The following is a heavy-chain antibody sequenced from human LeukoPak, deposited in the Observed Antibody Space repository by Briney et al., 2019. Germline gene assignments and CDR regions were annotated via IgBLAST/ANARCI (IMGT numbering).Heavy chain of an antibody. CDR1: GFTFSTYW. V-gene: IGHV3-7*01. CDR3: ARAQSIVKGLDAFDI. J-gene: IGHJ3*02. CDR2: IKQDGSEK. D-gene: IGHD3-22*01. Sequence: GGSLRLSCAASGFTFSTYWMTWVRQAPGKGLEWVANIKQDGSEKYYVDSVKGRFTISRDNAKNSLYLQMNSLRAEDTAMYYCARAQSIVKGLDAFDIWGQGTMVTVSS.